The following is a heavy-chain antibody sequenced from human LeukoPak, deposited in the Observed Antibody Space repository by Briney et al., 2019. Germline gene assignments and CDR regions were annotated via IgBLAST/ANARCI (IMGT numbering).Heavy chain of an antibody. J-gene: IGHJ3*01. CDR2: IYPDDSDT. V-gene: IGHV5-51*01. CDR1: GYRFNAYW. Sequence: AGESLKISCKGSGYRFNAYWIAWVRQMPGKGLEWMGIIYPDDSDTKYSPSFQGQVTISADKSVRTAYLQWSSLKASDTAMYYCARPNITSYYDSRGYDAFDVWGQGTMVTVSS. D-gene: IGHD3-22*01. CDR3: ARPNITSYYDSRGYDAFDV.